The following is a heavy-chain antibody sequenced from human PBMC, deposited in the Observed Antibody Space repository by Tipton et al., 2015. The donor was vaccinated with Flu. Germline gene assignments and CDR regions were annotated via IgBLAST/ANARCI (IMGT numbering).Heavy chain of an antibody. CDR1: GDSISSDYF. V-gene: IGHV4-38-2*02. Sequence: TLSLTCAVSGDSISSDYFWGWIRQPPGKGLEWIATIHRSGSTKYNPSLKSRVTISVDTSKNQFSLEMRSVTAADMAVYYCARDQGFGDGLTYDYYGMDVWGQGTTVTVSS. CDR2: IHRSGST. J-gene: IGHJ6*02. CDR3: ARDQGFGDGLTYDYYGMDV. D-gene: IGHD3-10*01.